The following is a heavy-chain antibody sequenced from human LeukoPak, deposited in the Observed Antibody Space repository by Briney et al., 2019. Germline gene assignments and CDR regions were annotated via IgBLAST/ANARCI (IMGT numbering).Heavy chain of an antibody. V-gene: IGHV4-59*12. J-gene: IGHJ1*01. CDR3: ARYLDYGGNSRVFQH. CDR1: GGSISTYY. CDR2: VYYSGST. Sequence: PSETLSLTCTVSGGSISTYYWNWIRQPPGKGLEWIGYVYYSGSTNYNPSLKSRVTISVDTSKNQFSLKLSSVTAADTAVYYCARYLDYGGNSRVFQHWGQGTLVTVSS. D-gene: IGHD4-23*01.